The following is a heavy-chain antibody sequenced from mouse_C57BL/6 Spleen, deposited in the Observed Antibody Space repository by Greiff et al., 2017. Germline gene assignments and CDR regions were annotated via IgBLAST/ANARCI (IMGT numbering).Heavy chain of an antibody. CDR3: ARRGSSYDYFDY. J-gene: IGHJ2*01. V-gene: IGHV5-15*01. Sequence: EVMLVESGGGLVQPGGSLKLSCAASGFTFSDYGMAWVRQAPRTGPEWVAFISNLAYSIYYADTVTGRFTISRENAKNTLYLEMSSLRSEDTAMYYCARRGSSYDYFDYWGQGTTLTVSS. CDR1: GFTFSDYG. D-gene: IGHD1-1*01. CDR2: ISNLAYSI.